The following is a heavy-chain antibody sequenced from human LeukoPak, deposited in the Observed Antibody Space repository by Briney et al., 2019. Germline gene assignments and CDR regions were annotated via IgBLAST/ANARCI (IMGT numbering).Heavy chain of an antibody. CDR3: ARDTVTTDRSYYYYGMDV. V-gene: IGHV4-30-4*01. CDR2: IYYSGST. D-gene: IGHD4-17*01. CDR1: GGSISSGDYY. J-gene: IGHJ6*02. Sequence: SETLSLTCTVSGGSISSGDYYWSWIRQPPGKGLEWIGYIYYSGSTYYNPSLKSRVTISVDTSKNQFSLKLSSVTAADTAVYYCARDTVTTDRSYYYYGMDVWGQGTTVTVSS.